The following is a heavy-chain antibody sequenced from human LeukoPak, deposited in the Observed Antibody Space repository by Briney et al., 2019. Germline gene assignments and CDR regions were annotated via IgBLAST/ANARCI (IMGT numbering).Heavy chain of an antibody. CDR1: GGTFSSYA. V-gene: IGHV1-69*04. CDR2: IIPILGIA. CDR3: ARPTSDGY. J-gene: IGHJ4*02. Sequence: SVKFSCKASGGTFSSYAISWVRQAPGQGLEWMGRIIPILGIANYAQKFQGRVTITADKSTSTAYMELSSLRSEDTAVYYCARPTSDGYWGQGTLVTVSS.